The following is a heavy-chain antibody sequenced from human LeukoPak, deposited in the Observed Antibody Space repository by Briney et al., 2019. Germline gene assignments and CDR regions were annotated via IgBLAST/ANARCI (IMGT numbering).Heavy chain of an antibody. Sequence: ASVKVSCKASGYTFTSYDINWVRQATGQGLEWMGWMNPNSGNTGYAQKFQGRVTITRNTSISTAYMELSSLRSEDTAVYYCARGHIVVEIGYYFDYWGQGTLVTVSS. J-gene: IGHJ4*02. V-gene: IGHV1-8*03. CDR3: ARGHIVVEIGYYFDY. CDR2: MNPNSGNT. CDR1: GYTFTSYD. D-gene: IGHD2-21*01.